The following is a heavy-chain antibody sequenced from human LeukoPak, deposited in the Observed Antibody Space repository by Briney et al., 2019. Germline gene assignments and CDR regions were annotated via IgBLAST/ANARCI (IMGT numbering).Heavy chain of an antibody. CDR1: GFTLSSNY. V-gene: IGHV3-66*04. D-gene: IGHD3-16*02. CDR2: IYSGGGT. Sequence: GGSLRLSCAASGFTLSSNYMSWVRQAPGKGLEGVSIIYSGGGTYYADSVTGRFTISRDNSKNTLCLQMNSLRAEDTAVYYCVTHEVTIISRSTFDYWGQGTLVTVSS. J-gene: IGHJ4*02. CDR3: VTHEVTIISRSTFDY.